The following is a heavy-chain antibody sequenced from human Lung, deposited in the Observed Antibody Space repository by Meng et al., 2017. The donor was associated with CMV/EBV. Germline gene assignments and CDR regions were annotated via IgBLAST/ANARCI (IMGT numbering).Heavy chain of an antibody. CDR1: GFTFSTYG. D-gene: IGHD2-2*01. CDR2: IRGSDGST. Sequence: GESLKISCVASGFTFSTYGMSWVRQAPGKGLEWVSVIRGSDGSTHYADSAKGRFTISRDNSKNTLFLQMNSLRADDTAVYYCAKDRCGSASCSLGMDVWGQGTXVTVSS. J-gene: IGHJ6*02. V-gene: IGHV3-23*01. CDR3: AKDRCGSASCSLGMDV.